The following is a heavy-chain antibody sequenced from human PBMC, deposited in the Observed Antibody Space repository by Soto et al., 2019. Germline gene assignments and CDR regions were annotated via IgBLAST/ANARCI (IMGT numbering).Heavy chain of an antibody. Sequence: GGSLRLSCSASGFTFSSYAMHWVRQAPGKGPEYVSAISSNGGSTYYADSVKGRFTISRDDSKNTLYLQMSSLRAEDTAVYYCVKDLEWELPHFDYWGQGTLVTVSS. CDR1: GFTFSSYA. D-gene: IGHD1-26*01. V-gene: IGHV3-64D*08. CDR3: VKDLEWELPHFDY. J-gene: IGHJ4*02. CDR2: ISSNGGST.